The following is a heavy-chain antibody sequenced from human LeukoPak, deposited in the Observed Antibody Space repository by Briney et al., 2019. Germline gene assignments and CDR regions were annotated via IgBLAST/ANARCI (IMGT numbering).Heavy chain of an antibody. V-gene: IGHV1-8*01. CDR1: VYTFTSYD. J-gene: IGHJ4*02. D-gene: IGHD4-17*01. CDR3: ARSKKSGEPDY. Sequence: ASVTVSCTASVYTFTSYDINWVRQATGPGLEWMGWMNPNSGNTGYAQKFQGRVTMTKNTSISTAYMELSSLRSEDTAAYYCARSKKSGEPDYWGQGTLVTVSS. CDR2: MNPNSGNT.